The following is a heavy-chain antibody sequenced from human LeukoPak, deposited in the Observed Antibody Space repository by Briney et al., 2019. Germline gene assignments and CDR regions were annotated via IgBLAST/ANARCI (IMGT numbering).Heavy chain of an antibody. CDR3: ARLRVSGSYLYYFDY. V-gene: IGHV4-4*09. J-gene: IGHJ4*02. D-gene: IGHD1-26*01. Sequence: SETLSLTCTVSNGSISSYHWSWVRQPPGKGLEWLGYILTSGDTNYNPSLKSRLTISVDTSKNQFTLKLSSVTAADTAVCYCARLRVSGSYLYYFDYWGQGTLVTVSS. CDR2: ILTSGDT. CDR1: NGSISSYH.